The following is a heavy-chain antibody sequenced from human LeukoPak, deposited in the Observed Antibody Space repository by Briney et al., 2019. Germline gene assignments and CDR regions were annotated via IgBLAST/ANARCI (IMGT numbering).Heavy chain of an antibody. CDR3: ARDQYGISVIVVPDEY. J-gene: IGHJ4*02. V-gene: IGHV1-2*07. Sequence: ASVKVSCKASGYTFSAYYMHWVRQAPGQGLEWMGWINPNSGGTKYAPKFQGRVTMTRDTSIRTAYMEPTRLRSDDTAVYYCARDQYGISVIVVPDEYWGQGTLVTVSS. D-gene: IGHD3-22*01. CDR2: INPNSGGT. CDR1: GYTFSAYY.